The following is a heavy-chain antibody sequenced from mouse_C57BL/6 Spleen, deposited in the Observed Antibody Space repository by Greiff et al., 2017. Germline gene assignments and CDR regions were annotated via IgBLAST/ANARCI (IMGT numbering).Heavy chain of an antibody. V-gene: IGHV1-69*01. J-gene: IGHJ2*01. D-gene: IGHD2-5*01. CDR2: IDPSDSYT. CDR3: ARSYYSNYFDY. CDR1: GYTFTSYW. Sequence: VQLQQPGAELVMPGASVKLSCKASGYTFTSYWMHWVKQRPGQGLEWIGEIDPSDSYTNYNQKFKGKSTLTVDKSSSPAYMQLSSLTSEDSAVYYCARSYYSNYFDYWGQGTTLTVSS.